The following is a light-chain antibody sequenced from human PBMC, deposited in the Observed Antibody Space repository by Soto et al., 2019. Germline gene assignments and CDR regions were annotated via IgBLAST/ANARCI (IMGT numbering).Light chain of an antibody. CDR2: GAS. CDR1: QSVSSNY. Sequence: ELALTQSPGTLSLSPGERANLSCRASQSVSSNYLAWYQLKPGQAPRLLIYGASSRATGMPDRFSGCGSGTDCTLTISSWESEDFAGYLCEQYGYSPRTFGQGTKVDI. CDR3: EQYGYSPRT. J-gene: IGKJ1*01. V-gene: IGKV3-20*01.